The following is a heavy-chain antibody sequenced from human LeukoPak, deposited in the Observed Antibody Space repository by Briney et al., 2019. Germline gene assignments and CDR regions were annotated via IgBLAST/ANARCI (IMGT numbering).Heavy chain of an antibody. CDR2: ISTDSIYI. J-gene: IGHJ4*02. D-gene: IGHD2-15*01. CDR1: GFAFSTYN. V-gene: IGHV3-21*01. Sequence: GGSLRLSCAASGFAFSTYNMNWVRQAPGKVLEWVSSISTDSIYIYYADSVQGRFTISRDNAKNSLYLQMNSLRDEDTAVYYCARDLILADSSGSSAHDYWGQGTLVTVSS. CDR3: ARDLILADSSGSSAHDY.